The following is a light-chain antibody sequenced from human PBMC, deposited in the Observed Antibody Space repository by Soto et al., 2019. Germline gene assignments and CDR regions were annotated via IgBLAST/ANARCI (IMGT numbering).Light chain of an antibody. V-gene: IGKV1-6*01. CDR2: AVS. CDR1: QGISNA. Sequence: IQMTQSPSSLSASVGDTVTITCRASQGISNALDWFQQKPGKAPKLLIYAVSNLQSGVPARFSGSGSGTDVTRTISSLQPEDFATYYCLQKYFYPFTFGPGTKVDIK. CDR3: LQKYFYPFT. J-gene: IGKJ3*01.